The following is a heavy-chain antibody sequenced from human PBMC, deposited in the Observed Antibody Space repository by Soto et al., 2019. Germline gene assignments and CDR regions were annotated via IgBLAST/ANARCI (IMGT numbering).Heavy chain of an antibody. V-gene: IGHV1-3*01. CDR3: ARDPVYDSSGYPDY. D-gene: IGHD3-22*01. J-gene: IGHJ4*02. CDR1: GYTFTSYA. Sequence: ASVKVSCKASGYTFTSYAMHWVRQAPGQRLEWMGWINAGNGNTKYSQKFQGRVTITRDTSASTAYMELSSLRSEDTAVYYCARDPVYDSSGYPDYWGQGALVTVSS. CDR2: INAGNGNT.